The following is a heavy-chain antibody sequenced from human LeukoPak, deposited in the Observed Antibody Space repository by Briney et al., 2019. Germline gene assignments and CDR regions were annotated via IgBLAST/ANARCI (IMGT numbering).Heavy chain of an antibody. CDR1: GGSISSYY. CDR2: IYYSGST. V-gene: IGHV4-59*01. CDR3: ARQRFDYYDSSGYYYGFDY. D-gene: IGHD3-22*01. Sequence: PSETLSLTCTVSGGSISSYYWSWVRQPPGKGLEWIGYIYYSGSTKYNPSLKSRVTISVDTSKNQFSLKLGSVTAADTAVYYCARQRFDYYDSSGYYYGFDYWGQGTLVTVSS. J-gene: IGHJ4*02.